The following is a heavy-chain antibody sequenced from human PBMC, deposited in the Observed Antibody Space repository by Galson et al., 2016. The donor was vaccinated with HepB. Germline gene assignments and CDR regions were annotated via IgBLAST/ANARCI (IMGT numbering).Heavy chain of an antibody. D-gene: IGHD3-16*01. CDR1: GGSVSNGTYY. J-gene: IGHJ6*02. CDR2: IYYRGTT. Sequence: SETLSLTCTVSGGSVSNGTYYWSWIRQPPGKGLEWIGYIYYRGTTNYNPSLKTRVTMSVDTSKNQFSLKLRSVTAADTAVYYCARDYLSYGYGDYYGIDVWGQGTTVTVS. CDR3: ARDYLSYGYGDYYGIDV. V-gene: IGHV4-61*01.